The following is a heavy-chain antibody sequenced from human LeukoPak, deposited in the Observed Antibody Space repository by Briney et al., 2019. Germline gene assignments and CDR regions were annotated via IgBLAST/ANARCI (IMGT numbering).Heavy chain of an antibody. CDR3: ARQAAGPYYFDY. CDR1: GFNVSRNY. Sequence: PGGSLRLSCAASGFNVSRNYMSWVRQAPGKGLQWVSVLYSGGITFYTGSVKGRFTISRDDSKNTLYLQMSSLRAEDTAVYYCARQAAGPYYFDYWGQGTLVTVSS. V-gene: IGHV3-53*01. J-gene: IGHJ4*02. CDR2: LYSGGIT. D-gene: IGHD6-13*01.